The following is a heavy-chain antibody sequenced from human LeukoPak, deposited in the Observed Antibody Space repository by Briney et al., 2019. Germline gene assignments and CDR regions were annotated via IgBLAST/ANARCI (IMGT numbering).Heavy chain of an antibody. V-gene: IGHV4-39*07. Sequence: SETLSLTCTVSGGSISSSSYYWGWIRQPPGKGLEWIGEINHSGSTNYNPSLKSRVTISVDTSKNQFSLKLSSVTAADTAVYCCARVRRRITMVRGVNAFDIWGQGTMVTVSS. CDR1: GGSISSSSYY. J-gene: IGHJ3*02. D-gene: IGHD3-10*01. CDR3: ARVRRRITMVRGVNAFDI. CDR2: INHSGST.